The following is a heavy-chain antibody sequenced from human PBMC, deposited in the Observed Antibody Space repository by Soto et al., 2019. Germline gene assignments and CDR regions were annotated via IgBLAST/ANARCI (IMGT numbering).Heavy chain of an antibody. J-gene: IGHJ5*02. CDR2: IYYSGST. CDR1: GGSISSYY. Sequence: SETLSLTCTVSGGSISSYYWSWIRQPPGKGLEWIGYIYYSGSTNYNPSLKSRVTISVDTSKNQFSLKLSSVTAADMAVYYCARMGNWWLGQNWFDPWGQGTLVTVSS. D-gene: IGHD2-8*02. V-gene: IGHV4-59*01. CDR3: ARMGNWWLGQNWFDP.